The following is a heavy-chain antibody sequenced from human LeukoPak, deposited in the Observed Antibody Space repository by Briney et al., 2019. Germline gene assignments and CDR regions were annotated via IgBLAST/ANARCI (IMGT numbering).Heavy chain of an antibody. Sequence: GASVKVSCKASGNTFTGYYIHWVRQAPGQGLEWMGWINPNSGGTNYAQKLQGWVTMSRDTSISTAYMGLSRLRSDDTAVYYCAREPPSEGVVGYCSGGSCYSGDYWGQGTLVTVSS. V-gene: IGHV1-2*04. CDR2: INPNSGGT. D-gene: IGHD2-15*01. CDR3: AREPPSEGVVGYCSGGSCYSGDY. CDR1: GNTFTGYY. J-gene: IGHJ4*02.